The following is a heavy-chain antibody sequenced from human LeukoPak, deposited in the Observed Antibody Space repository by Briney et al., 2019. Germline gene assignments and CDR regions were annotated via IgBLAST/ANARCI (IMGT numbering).Heavy chain of an antibody. CDR1: GYTFTSYD. Sequence: GASVKVSCKASGYTFTSYDINWVRQATGQGLEWMGWMSPNSGNTGYAQKFQGRVTMTRNTSISTAYMELSSLRSEDTAVYYCARGQGVRDFWSGYYYYYMDVWGKGTTVTVSS. D-gene: IGHD3-3*01. CDR2: MSPNSGNT. CDR3: ARGQGVRDFWSGYYYYYMDV. J-gene: IGHJ6*03. V-gene: IGHV1-8*01.